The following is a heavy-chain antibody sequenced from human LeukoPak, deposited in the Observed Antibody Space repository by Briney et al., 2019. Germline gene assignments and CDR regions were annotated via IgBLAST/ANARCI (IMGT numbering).Heavy chain of an antibody. J-gene: IGHJ4*02. Sequence: TSETLSLTCAAYGGSFSGYYWSWIRQPPGKGLEWIGEINHSGSTNYNPSLKSRVTISVDTSKNQFSLKLSSVTAADTAVYYCAGRPAEPYDSSGYYTYWGQGTLVTVSS. V-gene: IGHV4-34*01. CDR1: GGSFSGYY. CDR3: AGRPAEPYDSSGYYTY. D-gene: IGHD3-22*01. CDR2: INHSGST.